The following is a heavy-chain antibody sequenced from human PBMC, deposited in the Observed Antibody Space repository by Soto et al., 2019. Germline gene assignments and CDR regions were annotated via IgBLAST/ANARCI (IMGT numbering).Heavy chain of an antibody. D-gene: IGHD5-12*01. CDR1: GFIFSNYG. V-gene: IGHV3-30*03. CDR3: ARGLPADC. CDR2: ILHDGSNK. J-gene: IGHJ4*02. Sequence: QVQLVESGGGVVQPGKSLRLSCAASGFIFSNYGMHWVRQAPGKGLEWVAIILHDGSNKYYVDSVKGRFVISRDNSKNTLYLQMNSLRAEDTAVYYCARGLPADCWGQGSLVTVSS.